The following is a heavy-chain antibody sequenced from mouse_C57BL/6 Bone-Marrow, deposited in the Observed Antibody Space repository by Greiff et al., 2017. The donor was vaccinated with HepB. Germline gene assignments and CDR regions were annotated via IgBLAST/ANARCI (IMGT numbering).Heavy chain of an antibody. CDR1: GYTFTSYW. V-gene: IGHV1-72*01. CDR2: IDPNSGGT. J-gene: IGHJ2*01. CDR3: AREGTTVVAKNYFDY. Sequence: QVQLQQPGAELVKPGASVKLSCKASGYTFTSYWMHWVKQRPGRGLEWIGRIDPNSGGTKYNEKFKSKATLTVDKPSSTAYMQLSSLTSEDSAVYYGAREGTTVVAKNYFDYWGQGTTLTVSS. D-gene: IGHD1-1*01.